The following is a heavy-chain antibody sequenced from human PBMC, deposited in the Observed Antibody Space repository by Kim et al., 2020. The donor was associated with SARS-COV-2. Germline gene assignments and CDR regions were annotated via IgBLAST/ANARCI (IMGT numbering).Heavy chain of an antibody. V-gene: IGHV3-33*01. J-gene: IGHJ4*02. Sequence: GSLRLSCAASGFTFSSYGMHWVRQAPGKGLEWVAVIWYDGSNKYYADSVKGRFTISRDNSKNTLYLQMNSLRAEDTAVYYCAREGYYYDSSGYYGFFDYWGQGTLVTVSS. CDR3: AREGYYYDSSGYYGFFDY. D-gene: IGHD3-22*01. CDR2: IWYDGSNK. CDR1: GFTFSSYG.